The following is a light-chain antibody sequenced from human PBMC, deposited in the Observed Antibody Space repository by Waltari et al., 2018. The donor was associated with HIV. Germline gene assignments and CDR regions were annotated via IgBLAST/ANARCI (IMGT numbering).Light chain of an antibody. J-gene: IGKJ5*01. CDR1: QTLDSHH. V-gene: IGKV3-20*01. CDR3: HQYDRAPIT. CDR2: DTS. Sequence: IVLTQSPGTVSLSPGARATLSCRASQTLDSHHLAWSQHKSGQSPRLLIYDTSKRAAGGSDRFSGSGSETDVTLIITGREPADSAVYVWHQYDRAPITFGQGTRLEI.